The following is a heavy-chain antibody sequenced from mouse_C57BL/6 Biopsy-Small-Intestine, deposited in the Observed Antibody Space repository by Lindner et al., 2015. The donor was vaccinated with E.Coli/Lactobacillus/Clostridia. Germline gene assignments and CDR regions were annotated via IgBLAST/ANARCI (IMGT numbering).Heavy chain of an antibody. Sequence: VQLQESGAELARPGASVKLSCKASGYTFTSYDLSWVKQRTGQGLEWIGEIYPRSGNTYYNEKFKGKATLTADKSSSTAYMQLSRLTSEDSAVYFCARAGITTVIFDNWGQGTTLTVSS. CDR2: IYPRSGNT. CDR3: ARAGITTVIFDN. CDR1: GYTFTSYD. V-gene: IGHV1-81*01. J-gene: IGHJ2*01. D-gene: IGHD1-1*01.